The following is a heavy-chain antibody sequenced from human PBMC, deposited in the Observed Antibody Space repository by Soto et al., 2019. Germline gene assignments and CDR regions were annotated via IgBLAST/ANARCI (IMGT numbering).Heavy chain of an antibody. J-gene: IGHJ4*02. CDR3: ARGDHGPRRFYFDT. Sequence: SETLSLTCTVSGGSVNSGGYYWSWIRQPPGKGLEWIGFIFYNGGTSYNPSLGSRVTISADTSKTLFSLNLNFVTAADTAVYYCARGDHGPRRFYFDTWGQGTRVTVSS. D-gene: IGHD2-8*01. CDR1: GGSVNSGGYY. V-gene: IGHV4-61*03. CDR2: IFYNGGT.